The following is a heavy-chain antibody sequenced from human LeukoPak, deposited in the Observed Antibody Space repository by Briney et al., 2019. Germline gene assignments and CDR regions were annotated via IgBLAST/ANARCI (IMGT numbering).Heavy chain of an antibody. CDR2: ISSSSSYI. CDR3: AKDAADYYFDY. D-gene: IGHD6-13*01. Sequence: GGSLRLSCAASGFTFSSYSMNWVRQAPGKGLEWVSSISSSSSYIYYADSVKGRFTISRDNAKNSLYLQMNSLRAEDTAVYYCAKDAADYYFDYWGQGTLVTVSS. CDR1: GFTFSSYS. J-gene: IGHJ4*02. V-gene: IGHV3-21*01.